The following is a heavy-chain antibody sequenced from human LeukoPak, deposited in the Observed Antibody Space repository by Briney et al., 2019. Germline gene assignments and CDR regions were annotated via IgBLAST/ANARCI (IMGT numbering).Heavy chain of an antibody. D-gene: IGHD3-9*01. V-gene: IGHV3-23*01. CDR3: AKGYDILTGTYYFDY. J-gene: IGHJ4*02. Sequence: GGSLRLSCAASGFTSSSYAMSWVRQAPGKGLEWVSAIRGSGGSTYYADSVKGRFTISRDNSKNTLYLQMNSLRAEDTAVYYCAKGYDILTGTYYFDYWGQGTLVTVSS. CDR2: IRGSGGST. CDR1: GFTSSSYA.